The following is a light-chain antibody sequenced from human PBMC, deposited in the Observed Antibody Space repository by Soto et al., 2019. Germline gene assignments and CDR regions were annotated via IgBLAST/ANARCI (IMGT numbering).Light chain of an antibody. J-gene: IGLJ3*02. Sequence: QSVLTQSPSASASLGASVKLTCTLSSGHGSYAIAWHQQQPEKGPRYLMKLNSDGSHSKGDGIPDRFSGSSSGAVRYLTISSLQSEDEADYYCQTWGTGIQVFGGGTKLTVL. CDR2: LNSDGSH. V-gene: IGLV4-69*01. CDR3: QTWGTGIQV. CDR1: SGHGSYA.